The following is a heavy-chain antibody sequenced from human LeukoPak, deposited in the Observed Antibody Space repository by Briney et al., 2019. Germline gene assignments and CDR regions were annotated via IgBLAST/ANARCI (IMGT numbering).Heavy chain of an antibody. CDR2: INHSGST. J-gene: IGHJ4*02. CDR3: ARGPVSYNWNYGLFDY. Sequence: SETLSLTCDVYGGSFSGYYWSWIRQPPGKGLEWIGLINHSGSTNYNPSLKSRVTISVDTSKNQFSLKLSSVTAADTAVYYCARGPVSYNWNYGLFDYWGQGTLVTVSS. V-gene: IGHV4-34*01. D-gene: IGHD1-7*01. CDR1: GGSFSGYY.